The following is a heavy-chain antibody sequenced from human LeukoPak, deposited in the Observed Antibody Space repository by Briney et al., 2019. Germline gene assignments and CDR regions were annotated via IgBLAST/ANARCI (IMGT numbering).Heavy chain of an antibody. CDR2: IYPDDSDT. V-gene: IGHV5-51*01. CDR1: RYIFTSYW. D-gene: IGHD6-6*01. J-gene: IGHJ4*02. Sequence: GASLQISCKGSRYIFTSYWIGWGRQLPGKGLECMGIIYPDDSDTRYSPSFQGQVTISADKSISTAYLQWSSLKASDTAMYYCARERSSQGYFDFWGQGTLVTVSS. CDR3: ARERSSQGYFDF.